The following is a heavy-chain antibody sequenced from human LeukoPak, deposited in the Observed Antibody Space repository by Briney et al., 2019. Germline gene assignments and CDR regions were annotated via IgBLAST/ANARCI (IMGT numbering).Heavy chain of an antibody. J-gene: IGHJ4*02. Sequence: SGTLSLTCAVSGGSVSSNNWWGWVRQPPGKGLEWIGEICHSGSPNYNPSLKSRVTISVDKSRNHFSLNLSSVTAADTAVYYCARVNINNWHSCDYWGQGTLVTVSS. CDR2: ICHSGSP. D-gene: IGHD1-1*01. CDR3: ARVNINNWHSCDY. V-gene: IGHV4-4*02. CDR1: GGSVSSNNW.